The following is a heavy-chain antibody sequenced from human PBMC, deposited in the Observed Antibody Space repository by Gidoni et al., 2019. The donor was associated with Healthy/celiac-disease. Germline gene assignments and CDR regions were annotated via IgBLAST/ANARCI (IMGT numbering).Heavy chain of an antibody. Sequence: GQGLEWMGWISAYNGNTNYAQKLQGRVTMTTDTSTSTAYMELRSLRSDDTAVYYCARGVYAPFDWNWFDPWGQRTLVTVSS. J-gene: IGHJ5*02. V-gene: IGHV1-18*01. CDR3: ARGVYAPFDWNWFDP. CDR2: ISAYNGNT. D-gene: IGHD3-9*01.